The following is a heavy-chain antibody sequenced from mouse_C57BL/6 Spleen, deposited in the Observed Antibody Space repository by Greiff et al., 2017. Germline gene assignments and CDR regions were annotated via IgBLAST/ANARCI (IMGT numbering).Heavy chain of an antibody. CDR1: GFSLTSYG. CDR3: ARSITTVVEGDYAMDY. Sequence: VKLVESGPGLVAPSQSLSITCTVSGFSLTSYGVHWVRQPPGKGLEWLVVIWSDGSTTYNSALKSRLSISKDNSKSQVFLKMNSLQTDDTAMYYCARSITTVVEGDYAMDYWGQGTSVTVSS. V-gene: IGHV2-6*03. CDR2: IWSDGST. J-gene: IGHJ4*01. D-gene: IGHD1-1*01.